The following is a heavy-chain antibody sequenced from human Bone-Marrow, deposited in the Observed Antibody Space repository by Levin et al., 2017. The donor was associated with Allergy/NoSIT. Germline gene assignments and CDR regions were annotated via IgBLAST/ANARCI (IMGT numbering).Heavy chain of an antibody. J-gene: IGHJ5*02. CDR3: ARDDWLDI. CDR2: VNPSGGGT. Sequence: PGGSLRLSCKTSGYTFTNSYIHWIRQAPGQGLEWLGIVNPSGGGTTYAQNFQGRITMTRDTSTSAVYMELRTLRPDDTAVYFCARDDWLDIWGQGTLVTVSS. V-gene: IGHV1-46*01. CDR1: GYTFTNSY.